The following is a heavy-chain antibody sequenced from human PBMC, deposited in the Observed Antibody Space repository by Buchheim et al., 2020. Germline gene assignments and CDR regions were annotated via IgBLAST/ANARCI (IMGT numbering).Heavy chain of an antibody. J-gene: IGHJ1*01. CDR1: GGTFSSYT. CDR3: ARDQDYYDRSGYWAAEYFQH. D-gene: IGHD3-22*01. Sequence: QVQLVQSGAEVKKPGSSVKVSCKASGGTFSSYTISWVRQAPGQGLEWMGRIIPILGIANYAQKFQGRVTITADKSTSTAYMELSRLRSEDTAGYYCARDQDYYDRSGYWAAEYFQHWDQGTL. V-gene: IGHV1-69*08. CDR2: IIPILGIA.